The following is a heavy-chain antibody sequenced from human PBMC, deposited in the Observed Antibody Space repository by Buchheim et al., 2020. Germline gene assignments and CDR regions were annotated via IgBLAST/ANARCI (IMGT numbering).Heavy chain of an antibody. CDR3: AREGVWDYYYYGMDV. D-gene: IGHD3-16*01. CDR2: IYTSGST. Sequence: QVQLQESGPGLVKPSQTLSLTCTVSGGSISSGSYYWSWIRQPAGKGLEWIGRIYTSGSTNYNPSLKSRVTISVEPSKNQFSLKLSSVTAADTAVYYCAREGVWDYYYYGMDVWGQGTT. CDR1: GGSISSGSYY. J-gene: IGHJ6*02. V-gene: IGHV4-61*02.